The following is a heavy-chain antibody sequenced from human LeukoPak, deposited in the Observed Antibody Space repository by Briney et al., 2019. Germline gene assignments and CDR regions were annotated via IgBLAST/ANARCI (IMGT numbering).Heavy chain of an antibody. CDR2: IYHSGST. CDR1: GGSISSGSYY. Sequence: SQTPSLTCTVSGGSISSGSYYWGWIRQPPGKGLEWIGSIYHSGSTYYNPSLKSRVTISVDTSKNQFSLKLSSVTAADTAVYYCARQEYDFWSGYYIDYFDYWGQGTLVTVSS. CDR3: ARQEYDFWSGYYIDYFDY. V-gene: IGHV4-39*01. J-gene: IGHJ4*02. D-gene: IGHD3-3*01.